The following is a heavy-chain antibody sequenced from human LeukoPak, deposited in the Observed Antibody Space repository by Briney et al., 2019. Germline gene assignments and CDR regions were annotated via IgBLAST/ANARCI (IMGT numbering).Heavy chain of an antibody. CDR1: GYSFTSYY. CDR3: ARAPRLAAAGPIFDY. D-gene: IGHD6-13*01. V-gene: IGHV1-46*01. J-gene: IGHJ4*02. CDR2: INPSGGST. Sequence: GASVKVSCKASGYSFTSYYMHWVRQAPGKGLEWMGIINPSGGSTSYAQKFQGRVTMTRDTSTSTVYMELSSLRSEDTAVYYCARAPRLAAAGPIFDYWGQGTLVTVSS.